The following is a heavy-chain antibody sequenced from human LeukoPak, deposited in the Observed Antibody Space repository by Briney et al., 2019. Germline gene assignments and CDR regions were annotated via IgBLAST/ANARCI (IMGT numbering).Heavy chain of an antibody. J-gene: IGHJ1*01. Sequence: SETLSLTCSVSGDSVSRSDSYWDWIRQPPGKGLEWIGTIYHSGRTYYSPSLKGRVTMSVDPSNNQFSLNLRSLTAADTAVYCCARRRYYDGSRYLQWGQGTLLSVSS. CDR3: ARRRYYDGSRYLQ. CDR2: IYHSGRT. D-gene: IGHD3-22*01. CDR1: GDSVSRSDSY. V-gene: IGHV4-39*01.